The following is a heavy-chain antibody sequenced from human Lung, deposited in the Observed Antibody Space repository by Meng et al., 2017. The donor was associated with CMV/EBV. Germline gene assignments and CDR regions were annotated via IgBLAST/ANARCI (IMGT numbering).Heavy chain of an antibody. D-gene: IGHD1-26*01. J-gene: IGHJ4*02. Sequence: ESLKISCAASGFTLSSYWMSWVRQAPGKGLEWVANIKDDGSEKYYVDSVKGRFTISRDNSKNSLYVQMNSLRGEDTAVYYCARAYRAIDYWGQGKLVTVSS. V-gene: IGHV3-7*01. CDR3: ARAYRAIDY. CDR2: IKDDGSEK. CDR1: GFTLSSYW.